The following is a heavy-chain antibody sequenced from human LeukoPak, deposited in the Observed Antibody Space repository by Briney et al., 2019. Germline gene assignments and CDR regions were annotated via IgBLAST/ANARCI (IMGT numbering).Heavy chain of an antibody. CDR2: IWFDGSNE. CDR1: GFIFSNYG. CDR3: AKVVPFELGFDY. V-gene: IGHV3-33*06. Sequence: GGSLRLSCAASGFIFSNYGMHWVRQAPGKGLEWVAVIWFDGSNEDYADSVKGRFTISRDNSKNTLFLQMNSLRVEDTAVYYCAKVVPFELGFDYWGQGTLVTVSS. D-gene: IGHD3/OR15-3a*01. J-gene: IGHJ4*02.